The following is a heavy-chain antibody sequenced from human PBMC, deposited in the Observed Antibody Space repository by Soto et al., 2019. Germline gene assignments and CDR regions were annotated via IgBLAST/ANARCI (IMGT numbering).Heavy chain of an antibody. Sequence: SVKVSCKASGGTFSSYTISWVRQAPGQGLEWMGRIIPILGIANYAQKFQGRVTITADKSTSTAYMELSSLRAEDMAVYYCARGSSSWYSSDAQVETKTQFDYWGQGTLVTVSS. CDR1: GGTFSSYT. CDR2: IIPILGIA. D-gene: IGHD6-13*01. CDR3: ARGSSSWYSSDAQVETKTQFDY. J-gene: IGHJ4*02. V-gene: IGHV1-69*02.